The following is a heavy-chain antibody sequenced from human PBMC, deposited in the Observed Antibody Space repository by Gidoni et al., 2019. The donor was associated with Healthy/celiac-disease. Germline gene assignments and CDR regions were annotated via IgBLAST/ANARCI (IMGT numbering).Heavy chain of an antibody. CDR3: ARDLYCSGGSCYHPRGLAYYYGMDV. CDR2: ISSSSSYI. V-gene: IGHV3-21*01. CDR1: GFTFRSYS. Sequence: EVQLVESGGGLVKPGGSLRLSCAASGFTFRSYSMNWVRQAPGKGLEWVSSISSSSSYIYYADSVKGRFTISRDNAKNSLYLQMNSLRAEDTAVYYCARDLYCSGGSCYHPRGLAYYYGMDVWGQGTTVTVSS. J-gene: IGHJ6*02. D-gene: IGHD2-15*01.